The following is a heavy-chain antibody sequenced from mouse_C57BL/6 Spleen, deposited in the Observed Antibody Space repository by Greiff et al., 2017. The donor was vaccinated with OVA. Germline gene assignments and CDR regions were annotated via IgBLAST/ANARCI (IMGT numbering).Heavy chain of an antibody. J-gene: IGHJ4*01. CDR1: GYTFTSYW. D-gene: IGHD4-1*01. CDR3: ARYLTGEAMDY. CDR2: IDPSDSYT. Sequence: QVQLQQSGAELVKPGASVKLSCKASGYTFTSYWMQWVKQRPGQGLEWIGEIDPSDSYTNYNQKFKGKATLTVDTSSSTAYMQLSSLTSEDSAVYYCARYLTGEAMDYWGQGTSVTVSS. V-gene: IGHV1-50*01.